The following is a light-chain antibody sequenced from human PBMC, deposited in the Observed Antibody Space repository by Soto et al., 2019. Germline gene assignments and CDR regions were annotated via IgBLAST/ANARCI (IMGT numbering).Light chain of an antibody. Sequence: QSALTQPASVSGSPGQSITISCTGTSSDVGYFNYVSWYQHHPGKAPKLIIYEVSNRPSGVSNRFSGPKSGNTASLTISGLQAEDEADYYCSSYTTRYTQVFGGGTKLTVL. V-gene: IGLV2-14*01. CDR1: SSDVGYFNY. CDR3: SSYTTRYTQV. J-gene: IGLJ3*02. CDR2: EVS.